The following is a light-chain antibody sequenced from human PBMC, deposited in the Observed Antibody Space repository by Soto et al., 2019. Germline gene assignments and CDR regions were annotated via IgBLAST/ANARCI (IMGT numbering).Light chain of an antibody. CDR2: EAT. J-gene: IGLJ3*02. CDR3: CAYAGSGTVV. V-gene: IGLV2-23*01. CDR1: SNDVGRYNL. Sequence: QSALTQPGSVSGSPEQSITISCTGTSNDVGRYNLVSWYQQHPGKAPKVMIYEATKRHSGVSNRFSGSKSGNTASLTISGLQAEDEADYYCCAYAGSGTVVFGGGTKLTVL.